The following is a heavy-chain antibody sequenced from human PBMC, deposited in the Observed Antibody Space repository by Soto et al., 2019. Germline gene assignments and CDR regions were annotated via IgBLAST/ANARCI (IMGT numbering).Heavy chain of an antibody. D-gene: IGHD7-27*01. J-gene: IGHJ3*02. V-gene: IGHV3-66*01. CDR3: ARDLGKVTGDI. CDR1: GFTVSSHY. Sequence: EVQLVESGGGLVQPGGSLRLSCAASGFTVSSHYMSWVRQAPGKGLEWVSVFYMDGTTHYADSVKGRFSISRDNSKNTPYFQMNSLRPEDTAVYYCARDLGKVTGDIWGQGTMVTVSS. CDR2: FYMDGTT.